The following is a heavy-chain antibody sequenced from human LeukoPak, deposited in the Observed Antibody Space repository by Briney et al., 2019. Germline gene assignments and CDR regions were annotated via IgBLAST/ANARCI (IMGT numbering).Heavy chain of an antibody. D-gene: IGHD6-19*01. J-gene: IGHJ4*02. CDR2: ISAGGGNT. CDR3: AKYSSAWYEDY. Sequence: GGSLRLSCAASGFTFSSYAMTWVRQTPGKGLEWVSSISAGGGNTFYVDSVKGRFTISRDTSKNTLYLQMNSLRAEDATVYYCAKYSSAWYEDYWGQGTLVTVSS. V-gene: IGHV3-23*01. CDR1: GFTFSSYA.